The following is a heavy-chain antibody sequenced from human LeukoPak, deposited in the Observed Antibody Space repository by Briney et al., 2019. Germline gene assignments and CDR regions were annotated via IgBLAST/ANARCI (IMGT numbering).Heavy chain of an antibody. CDR3: AKAGLVRGGALDS. J-gene: IGHJ4*02. Sequence: GGSLRLSCAASGFTFSTYAMTWVRQAPGKGLEWVSSITGSGDGTSAADSVTGRFSISRDNSKSTLYFQMNSLRVEDTAVYHCAKAGLVRGGALDSWGQGTLVTVSS. CDR1: GFTFSTYA. V-gene: IGHV3-23*01. CDR2: ITGSGDGT. D-gene: IGHD4/OR15-4a*01.